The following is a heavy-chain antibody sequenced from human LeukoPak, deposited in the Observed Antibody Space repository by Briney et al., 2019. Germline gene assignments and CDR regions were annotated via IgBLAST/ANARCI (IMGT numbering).Heavy chain of an antibody. V-gene: IGHV4-4*09. J-gene: IGHJ3*02. CDR1: GGSISSFF. CDR2: THESGST. Sequence: SETLSLTCTVSGGSISSFFWNWIRQPPGKGLEWIGFTHESGSTNYNPSLKSRVTMSLDSSKNQFSLRLSSVTAADTAVYYCARWSTAIDAFDIWGQGTMVTVSS. D-gene: IGHD5-18*01. CDR3: ARWSTAIDAFDI.